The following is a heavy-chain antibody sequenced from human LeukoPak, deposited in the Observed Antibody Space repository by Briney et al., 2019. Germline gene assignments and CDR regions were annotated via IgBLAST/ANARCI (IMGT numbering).Heavy chain of an antibody. V-gene: IGHV1-2*02. CDR2: INPNSGGT. CDR3: ARVSHTSGWDFDY. D-gene: IGHD6-19*01. Sequence: ASVKVSCNASGYTFTGHFIHCVRQAPGQGLECMGFINPNSGGTNYAQKFQGRVTMTRDTSITTAYMELGRVTSDDSAVYYCARVSHTSGWDFDYWGQGTLVTVSS. J-gene: IGHJ4*02. CDR1: GYTFTGHF.